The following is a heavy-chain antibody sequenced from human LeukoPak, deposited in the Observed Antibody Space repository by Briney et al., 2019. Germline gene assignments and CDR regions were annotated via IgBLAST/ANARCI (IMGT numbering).Heavy chain of an antibody. CDR1: GFTFSNYG. D-gene: IGHD3-10*01. Sequence: GGSLRLSCAVSGFTFSNYGMNWVRQAPGKGLEWVSAISGSADRTYHADSVKGRFTISRDNSKNTLYLQMNSLRAEDTAVYYCAKFGSRLRSYYYYMDVWGKGTTVTISS. J-gene: IGHJ6*03. V-gene: IGHV3-23*01. CDR3: AKFGSRLRSYYYYMDV. CDR2: ISGSADRT.